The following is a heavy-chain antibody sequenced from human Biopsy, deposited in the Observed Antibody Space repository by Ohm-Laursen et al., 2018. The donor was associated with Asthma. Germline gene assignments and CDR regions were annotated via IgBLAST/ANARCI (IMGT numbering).Heavy chain of an antibody. CDR1: GGSITSSNW. D-gene: IGHD6-19*01. V-gene: IGHV4-30-4*01. CDR2: IHYSGST. Sequence: SETLSLICVVSGGSITSSNWWSWLRQPPGKGLEWFGFIHYSGSTSYNPSLKGGVTISVDTSKNQLSLKLSSVTAADTAVYYCARASVAASSNWFDPWGQGTLVTVSS. CDR3: ARASVAASSNWFDP. J-gene: IGHJ5*02.